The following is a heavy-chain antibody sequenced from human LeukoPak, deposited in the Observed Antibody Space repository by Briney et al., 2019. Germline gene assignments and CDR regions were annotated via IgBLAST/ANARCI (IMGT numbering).Heavy chain of an antibody. J-gene: IGHJ6*03. CDR3: ARAKQVVPARDYYYMDV. Sequence: ASVKVSCKASGGTFSSYAISWVRQAPGQGLEWMGGIIPIFGTANYAQKFQGRVTITADESTSTAYMDLSSLRSEDTAVYYCARAKQVVPARDYYYMDVWGKGTTVTVSS. CDR1: GGTFSSYA. CDR2: IIPIFGTA. D-gene: IGHD2-2*01. V-gene: IGHV1-69*13.